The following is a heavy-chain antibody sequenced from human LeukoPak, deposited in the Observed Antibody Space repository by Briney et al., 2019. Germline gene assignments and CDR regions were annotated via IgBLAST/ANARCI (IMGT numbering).Heavy chain of an antibody. J-gene: IGHJ4*02. V-gene: IGHV3-30*02. CDR3: ASARYFYY. CDR1: GFTFSSYG. Sequence: GGSLRLSCAASGFTFSSYGMHWVRQAPGKGLEGVAFIRYDGSNKYYADSVKGRFTISRDNPKNTLYLQMNSLRAEDTAVYYCASARYFYYWGQGTLVTLSS. CDR2: IRYDGSNK.